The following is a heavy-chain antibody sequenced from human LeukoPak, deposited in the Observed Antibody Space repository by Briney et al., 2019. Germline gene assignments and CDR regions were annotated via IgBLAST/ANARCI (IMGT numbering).Heavy chain of an antibody. CDR3: AREEGPYFDC. V-gene: IGHV3-20*04. CDR2: LNWNGDNT. CDR1: GFTFHDHG. Sequence: GGSLRLSCAASGFTFHDHGMSWVRQAPGKGLEWVSALNWNGDNTGCADSVKGRFTISRDNTKKSLYLQMNSLTAEDTAFYYCAREEGPYFDCWGQGTLVTVSS. J-gene: IGHJ4*02.